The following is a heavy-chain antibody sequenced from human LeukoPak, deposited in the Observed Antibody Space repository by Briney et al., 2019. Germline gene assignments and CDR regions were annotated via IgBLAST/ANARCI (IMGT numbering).Heavy chain of an antibody. CDR3: GKGGKDLNFWRFVS. V-gene: IGHV3-23*01. J-gene: IGHJ5*02. Sequence: GGSLRLSCAASGFSFSVYAMSRVRQAPGKGLEWVSSISGSGGRTYYTNSVKGRFTISRENFKNTVYLEMNNLGAEDTALYYCGKGGKDLNFWRFVSWGQ. CDR2: ISGSGGRT. D-gene: IGHD3-3*01. CDR1: GFSFSVYA.